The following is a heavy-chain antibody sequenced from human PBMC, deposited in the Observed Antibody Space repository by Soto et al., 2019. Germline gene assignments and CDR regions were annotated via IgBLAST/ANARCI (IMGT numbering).Heavy chain of an antibody. CDR1: GYTFMSYP. CDR3: ARPLFGWYDL. D-gene: IGHD3-3*01. J-gene: IGHJ5*02. Sequence: QVQLVQSGVEVKKPGASVKVSCKASGYTFMSYPITWVRQAPGQGLEWMGWINPYNGDTKNAQKFQGRVTMTTDTSTTTAYMELRSLRSDDTAVYFCARPLFGWYDLWGRGTLVTVSS. CDR2: INPYNGDT. V-gene: IGHV1-18*01.